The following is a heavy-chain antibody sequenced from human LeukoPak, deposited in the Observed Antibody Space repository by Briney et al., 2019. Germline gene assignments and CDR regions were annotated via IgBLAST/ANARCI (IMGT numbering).Heavy chain of an antibody. Sequence: ASVKVSCKASGGTFSSYAISWVRQAPGQGLEWMGGIIPIFGTANYAQKFQGRVTITADESTSTAYMELSSLRSEDTAVYYCARGLGYSYGPTGKQYFDYWGQGTLVTVSS. CDR2: IIPIFGTA. CDR3: ARGLGYSYGPTGKQYFDY. D-gene: IGHD5-18*01. J-gene: IGHJ4*02. V-gene: IGHV1-69*13. CDR1: GGTFSSYA.